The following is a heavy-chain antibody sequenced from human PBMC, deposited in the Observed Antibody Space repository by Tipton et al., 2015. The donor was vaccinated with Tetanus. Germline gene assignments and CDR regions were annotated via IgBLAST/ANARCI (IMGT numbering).Heavy chain of an antibody. J-gene: IGHJ6*02. CDR2: ISWNSGSI. CDR3: AKAVSYYGMDV. V-gene: IGHV3-9*01. Sequence: SLRLSCVTSGFTFSSYAMSWVRQAPGKGLEWVSGISWNSGSIGYADSVKGRFTISRDNAKNSLYLQMNSLRAEDTALYYCAKAVSYYGMDVWGQGTTVTVSS. D-gene: IGHD5/OR15-5a*01. CDR1: GFTFSSYA.